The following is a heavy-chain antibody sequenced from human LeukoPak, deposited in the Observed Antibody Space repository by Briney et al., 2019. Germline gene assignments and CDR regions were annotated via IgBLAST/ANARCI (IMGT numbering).Heavy chain of an antibody. V-gene: IGHV5-51*01. CDR3: ARHAGLWFGVFDI. D-gene: IGHD3-10*01. J-gene: IGHJ3*02. CDR1: GYSFTTHW. Sequence: GESLKISCKASGYSFTTHWIGWVRQMPGKGLEWMGMIFPGDPDTRYSPSFQGQVTISADESISTAYLQWSSLKASDTAIYYCARHAGLWFGVFDIWGQGTMVTVSS. CDR2: IFPGDPDT.